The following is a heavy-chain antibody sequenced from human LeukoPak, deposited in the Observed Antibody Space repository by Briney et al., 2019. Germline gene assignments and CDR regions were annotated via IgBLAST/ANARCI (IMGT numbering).Heavy chain of an antibody. V-gene: IGHV1-2*02. J-gene: IGHJ5*02. CDR1: GYTFTGYY. Sequence: ASVKVSCKASGYTFTGYYMHWVRQAPGQGLEWMGWINPNSGGTNYAQKFQGRVTMTRDTSISTAYMELGRLRSDDTAVYYCARGVDYYGSGSYYLNWFDPWGQGTLVTVSS. CDR3: ARGVDYYGSGSYYLNWFDP. D-gene: IGHD3-10*01. CDR2: INPNSGGT.